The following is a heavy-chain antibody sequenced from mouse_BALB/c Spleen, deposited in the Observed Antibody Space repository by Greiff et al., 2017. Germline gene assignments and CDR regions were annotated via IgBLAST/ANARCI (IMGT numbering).Heavy chain of an antibody. CDR1: GFSLTSYG. J-gene: IGHJ4*01. Sequence: QVQLQQPGPGLVQPSQSLSITCTVSGFSLTSYGVHWVRQSPGKGLEWLGVIWSGGSTDYNAAFISRLSISKDNSKSQVFFKMNSLQANDTAIYYCARRMITTDGYYYAMDYWGQGTSVTVSS. D-gene: IGHD2-4*01. V-gene: IGHV2-2*02. CDR3: ARRMITTDGYYYAMDY. CDR2: IWSGGST.